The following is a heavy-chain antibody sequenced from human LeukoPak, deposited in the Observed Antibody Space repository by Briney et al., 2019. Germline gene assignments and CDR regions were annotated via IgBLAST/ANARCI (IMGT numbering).Heavy chain of an antibody. Sequence: GGSLRLSCVASGFTFSSYAMHCVRQAPGKGLEYVPAISSNGGSTYYANSVKGRFTISRDNSKNTLYLQMGSLRAEDMAVYYCARDLYDGSGLDAFDIWGQGTMVTVSS. CDR1: GFTFSSYA. J-gene: IGHJ3*02. D-gene: IGHD3-22*01. CDR2: ISSNGGST. V-gene: IGHV3-64*01. CDR3: ARDLYDGSGLDAFDI.